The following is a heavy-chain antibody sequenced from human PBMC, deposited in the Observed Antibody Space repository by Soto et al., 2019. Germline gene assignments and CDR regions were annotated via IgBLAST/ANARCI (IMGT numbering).Heavy chain of an antibody. Sequence: ASVKVSCKASGYTFTSYDINWVRQATGQGLEWMGWMNPNSGNTGYAQKFQGRVTMTRNTSISTAYMELSSLRSEDTAVYFCAREHSSSWSFDYWGQGTLVTVSS. CDR1: GYTFTSYD. CDR3: AREHSSSWSFDY. CDR2: MNPNSGNT. D-gene: IGHD6-13*01. J-gene: IGHJ4*02. V-gene: IGHV1-8*01.